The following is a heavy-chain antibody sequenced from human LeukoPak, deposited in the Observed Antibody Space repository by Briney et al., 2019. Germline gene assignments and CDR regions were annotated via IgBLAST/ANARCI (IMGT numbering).Heavy chain of an antibody. J-gene: IGHJ5*02. D-gene: IGHD3-10*01. Sequence: GGSLRLSCAASGVIFSSYAMSWVREAPGKGLEWVSAISGSGGSTYYADSLRGRFTISRDNSKRTLYLQMNSRRAEDTAVYYCAKDLRFGENWFARWGEGRLVTVPS. V-gene: IGHV3-23*01. CDR3: AKDLRFGENWFAR. CDR2: ISGSGGST. CDR1: GVIFSSYA.